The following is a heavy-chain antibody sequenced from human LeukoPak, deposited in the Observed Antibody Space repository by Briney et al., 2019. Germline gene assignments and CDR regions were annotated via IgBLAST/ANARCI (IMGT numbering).Heavy chain of an antibody. J-gene: IGHJ5*02. V-gene: IGHV3-48*03. Sequence: PGGSLRLSCAASGFDLSTYEMNWVRQAPGKGLEWIADITISGHTKNYADSVKGRFTISRGNARTSLYLQMNSLRAEDTGVYYCARGDPHADLWGQGTLVTVSS. CDR1: GFDLSTYE. CDR2: ITISGHTK. CDR3: ARGDPHADL.